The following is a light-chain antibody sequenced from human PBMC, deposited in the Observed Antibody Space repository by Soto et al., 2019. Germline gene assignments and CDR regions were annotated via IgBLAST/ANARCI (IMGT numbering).Light chain of an antibody. CDR3: SSHTSVNTRV. CDR1: SSDVGSYDY. V-gene: IGLV2-14*01. Sequence: QSVLTQPASVSGSPGQSIAISRTGTSSDVGSYDYVSWYQQHPDKAPKLMIYEVTQRPSGVSNRFSGSKSGNTASLTISGLQAEDEADYYCSSHTSVNTRVFGTGTKVTVL. CDR2: EVT. J-gene: IGLJ1*01.